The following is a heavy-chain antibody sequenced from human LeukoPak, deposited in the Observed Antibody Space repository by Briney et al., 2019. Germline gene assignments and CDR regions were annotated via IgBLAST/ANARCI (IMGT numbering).Heavy chain of an antibody. V-gene: IGHV3-23*01. CDR3: AKFSGPYGDYEVFDY. CDR2: ISGSGGST. J-gene: IGHJ4*02. D-gene: IGHD4-17*01. Sequence: PGGSLRLSCAASGFTFSSYAMSWVRQAPGKGLEWVSAISGSGGSTFYADSVKGRFTISRDNSGNTLYLQINSLRAEDTALYYCAKFSGPYGDYEVFDYWGQGTLVTVSS. CDR1: GFTFSSYA.